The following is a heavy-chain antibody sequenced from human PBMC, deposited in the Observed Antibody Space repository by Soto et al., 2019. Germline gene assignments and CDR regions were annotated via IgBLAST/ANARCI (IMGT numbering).Heavy chain of an antibody. CDR3: ASGWGSGWHRNDY. CDR2: IIPIFGTA. V-gene: IGHV1-69*06. J-gene: IGHJ4*02. CDR1: GFTFSSYA. D-gene: IGHD6-19*01. Sequence: QVQLVESGGGVVQPGRSLRLSCAASGFTFSSYAISWVRQAPGQGLEWMGGIIPIFGTANYAQKFQGRVTITADKSTSTAYMELSSLRSEDTAVYYCASGWGSGWHRNDYWGQGTLVTVSS.